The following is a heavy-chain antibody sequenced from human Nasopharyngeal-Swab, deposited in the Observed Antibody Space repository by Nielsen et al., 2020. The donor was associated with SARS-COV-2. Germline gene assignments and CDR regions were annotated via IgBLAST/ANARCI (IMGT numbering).Heavy chain of an antibody. CDR3: ARVHCSRSSCSAPDYYYYYMDV. D-gene: IGHD2-2*01. CDR1: GFSFSIYW. CDR2: ISSDESTT. J-gene: IGHJ6*03. V-gene: IGHV3-74*01. Sequence: GESLKISCAASGFSFSIYWMHWVRQPPGKGLVWVSGISSDESTTTYADSVKGRFTISRDNTKNTLYLQMNSLRAEDTAVYYCARVHCSRSSCSAPDYYYYYMDVWGKGTTVTVSS.